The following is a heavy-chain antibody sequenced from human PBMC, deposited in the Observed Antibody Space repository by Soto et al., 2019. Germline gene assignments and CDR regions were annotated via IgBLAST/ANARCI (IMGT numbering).Heavy chain of an antibody. Sequence: QVQLVQSGAEVKKPGASVKVSCKASGYTFTNYGLNWVRQAPGQELEWMGWISPYNGNTNYAQMLQGRVTMTTDTSTSTAYMELRSLRSDDTAVYYCARSGSNGYYLDYWGQGTLVTVSS. CDR1: GYTFTNYG. CDR2: ISPYNGNT. D-gene: IGHD3-22*01. CDR3: ARSGSNGYYLDY. J-gene: IGHJ4*02. V-gene: IGHV1-18*01.